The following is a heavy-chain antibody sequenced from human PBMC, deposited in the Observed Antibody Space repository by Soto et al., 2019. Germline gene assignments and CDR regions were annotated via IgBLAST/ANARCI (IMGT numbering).Heavy chain of an antibody. CDR3: ASLISRDGYTSFDY. CDR2: ILHSGST. V-gene: IGHV4-30-2*01. J-gene: IGHJ4*02. Sequence: TLSLTCAVSGGSISSYSWTWIRQPPGKGLEWVGYILHSGSTYYNPSLKSRVIISVDRSKNQFFLKLMSVTAAETAIYYCASLISRDGYTSFDYWGQGALVTVSS. CDR1: GGSISSYS. D-gene: IGHD5-12*01.